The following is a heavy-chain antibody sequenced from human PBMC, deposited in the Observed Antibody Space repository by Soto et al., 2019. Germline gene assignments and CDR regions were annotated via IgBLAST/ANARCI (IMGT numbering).Heavy chain of an antibody. CDR3: ASSLDTAMVTRFDY. J-gene: IGHJ4*02. CDR2: IIPIFGTA. V-gene: IGHV1-69*13. CDR1: GGTFSSYA. D-gene: IGHD5-18*01. Sequence: ASVKVSCKASGGTFSSYAISWVRQAPGQGLEWMGGIIPIFGTANYAQKFQGRVTITADESTSTAYMELSSLRSEDTAVYYCASSLDTAMVTRFDYWGQGTLVTVSS.